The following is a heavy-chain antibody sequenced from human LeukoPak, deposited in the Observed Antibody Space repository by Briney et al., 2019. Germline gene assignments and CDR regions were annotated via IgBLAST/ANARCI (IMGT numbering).Heavy chain of an antibody. D-gene: IGHD3-22*01. CDR1: GFTFSSYG. CDR3: AKFVFPYYYDSSPTNL. V-gene: IGHV3-23*01. Sequence: GGSLRLSCAASGFTFSSYGMSWVRQAPGKGLEWVSAISGSGGSTYYADSVKGRFTISRDNSKNTLYLQMNSLRAEDTAVYYCAKFVFPYYYDSSPTNLWGQGTLVTVSS. CDR2: ISGSGGST. J-gene: IGHJ4*02.